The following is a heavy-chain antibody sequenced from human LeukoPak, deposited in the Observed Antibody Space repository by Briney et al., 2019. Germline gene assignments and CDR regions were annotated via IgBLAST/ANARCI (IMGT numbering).Heavy chain of an antibody. D-gene: IGHD1-26*01. V-gene: IGHV1-24*01. CDR3: AGSGLVGATLRDWFDP. Sequence: ASVKVSCKVSGYTLTELSMHWVRQAPGKGLEWMGGFDPEDGETIYAQKFQGRVTMTEDTSTDTAYMELSSLRSEDTAVYYCAGSGLVGATLRDWFDPWGQGTLVTVSS. J-gene: IGHJ5*02. CDR2: FDPEDGET. CDR1: GYTLTELS.